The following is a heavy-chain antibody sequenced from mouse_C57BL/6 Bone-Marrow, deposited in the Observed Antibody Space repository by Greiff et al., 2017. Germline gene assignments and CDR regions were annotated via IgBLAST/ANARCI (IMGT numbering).Heavy chain of an antibody. Sequence: QVQLKQSGAELVRPGTSVKMSCKASGYTFTNYWIGWAKQRPGHGLEWIGDNYPGGGYTNYNEKFKGKATLTADKSSSTAYMQFSSLTSEDSAIYYCARSYYAMDYWGQGTSVTVSS. J-gene: IGHJ4*01. CDR1: GYTFTNYW. V-gene: IGHV1-63*01. CDR3: ARSYYAMDY. CDR2: NYPGGGYT.